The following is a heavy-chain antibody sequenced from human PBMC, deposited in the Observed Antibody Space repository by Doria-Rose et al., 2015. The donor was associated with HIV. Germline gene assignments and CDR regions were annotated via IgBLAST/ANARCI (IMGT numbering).Heavy chain of an antibody. J-gene: IGHJ4*02. D-gene: IGHD5-12*01. CDR3: ARGGGHDPGLY. CDR2: IYYSGSA. V-gene: IGHV4-31*03. CDR1: GDSISSSGFY. Sequence: VQLQESGPGLVKPSQTLSLNCTVSGDSISSSGFYWNWIRHLPGKGLEWIGYIYYSGSAYYNPSLKSRLTITVDTSKNQFSLALRSVTAADTAVYYCARGGGHDPGLYWGQGNLVTVSS.